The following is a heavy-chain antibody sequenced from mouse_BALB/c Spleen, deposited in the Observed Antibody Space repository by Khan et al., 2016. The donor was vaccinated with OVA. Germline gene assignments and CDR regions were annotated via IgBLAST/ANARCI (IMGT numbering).Heavy chain of an antibody. J-gene: IGHJ4*01. V-gene: IGHV2-6-1*01. D-gene: IGHD2-10*01. Sequence: QVQLKQSGPGLVAPSQSLSITCTISGFSLTNYGVHWVRQPPGKGLEWLVVIWSDGSTTYNSALKSRLTISKENSESQVFLKMNSHQTDDTAMYFCARQPYYHYNTMDYWGQGTSVTVSS. CDR1: GFSLTNYG. CDR3: ARQPYYHYNTMDY. CDR2: IWSDGST.